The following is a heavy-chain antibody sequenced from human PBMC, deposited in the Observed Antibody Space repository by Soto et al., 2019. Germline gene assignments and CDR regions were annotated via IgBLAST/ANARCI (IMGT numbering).Heavy chain of an antibody. CDR2: ISGSGGST. Sequence: GWSLRLSCAASGFTFISYAMSWVRQAPGKGLEWVSAISGSGGSTYYADSVKGRFTISRDKSKNTLYLQMNSLRAEDTAVYYCAKEIRGYYYDSNNWFDPWGQGTLVTVSS. CDR3: AKEIRGYYYDSNNWFDP. CDR1: GFTFISYA. V-gene: IGHV3-23*01. D-gene: IGHD3-22*01. J-gene: IGHJ5*02.